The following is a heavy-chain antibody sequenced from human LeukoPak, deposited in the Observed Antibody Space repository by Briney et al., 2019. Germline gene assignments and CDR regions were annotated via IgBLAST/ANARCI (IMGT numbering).Heavy chain of an antibody. D-gene: IGHD3-10*01. J-gene: IGHJ6*02. Sequence: GGSLRLSCAASGFTFSNIWMSWVRQAPGKGLEWVANIKHDGSETNYVDSVKGRFTISRDNAKNSLHLQMNSLRAEDTAVYYCAKNGDPHGMDVWGQGTTVTVSS. V-gene: IGHV3-7*02. CDR1: GFTFSNIW. CDR3: AKNGDPHGMDV. CDR2: IKHDGSET.